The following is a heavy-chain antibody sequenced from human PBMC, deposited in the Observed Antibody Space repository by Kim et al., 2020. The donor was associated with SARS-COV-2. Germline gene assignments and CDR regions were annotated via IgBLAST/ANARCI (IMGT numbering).Heavy chain of an antibody. D-gene: IGHD6-6*01. Sequence: GGSLRLSCAASGFTFSSYAMHWVRQAPGKGLEWVAVISYDGSNKYYADSVKGRFTISRDNSKNTLYLQMNSLRAEDTAVYYCARGSANRKSSSSGPIDYWGQGTLVTVSS. V-gene: IGHV3-30-3*01. J-gene: IGHJ4*02. CDR2: ISYDGSNK. CDR3: ARGSANRKSSSSGPIDY. CDR1: GFTFSSYA.